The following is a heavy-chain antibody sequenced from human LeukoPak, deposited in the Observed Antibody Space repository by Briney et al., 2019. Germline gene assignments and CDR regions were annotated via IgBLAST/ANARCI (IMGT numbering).Heavy chain of an antibody. V-gene: IGHV4-4*09. D-gene: IGHD3-10*01. J-gene: IGHJ6*03. CDR3: ARHTMVRGVSGYYYYYMDV. Sequence: SETLSLTCTVSGGSISSYYWSWIRQPPGKGLEWNGYIYTSGSTNYNPSLKSRVTISVDTSKNQFSLKLSSVTAADTAVYYCARHTMVRGVSGYYYYYMDVWGKGTTVTVSS. CDR1: GGSISSYY. CDR2: IYTSGST.